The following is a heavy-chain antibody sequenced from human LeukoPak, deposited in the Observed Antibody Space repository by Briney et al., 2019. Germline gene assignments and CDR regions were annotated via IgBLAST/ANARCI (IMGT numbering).Heavy chain of an antibody. V-gene: IGHV1-24*01. CDR1: GYTLTELS. D-gene: IGHD6-19*01. CDR2: FDPEDGET. Sequence: ASVKVSCKVSGYTLTELSMHWVRQAPGKGLEWMGGFDPEDGETIYAQKFQGRVTMTEDTSTDTAYMELSSLRSEDTAVYYCARDCGIAVAAPYFYYGMDVWGQGTTVTVSS. CDR3: ARDCGIAVAAPYFYYGMDV. J-gene: IGHJ6*02.